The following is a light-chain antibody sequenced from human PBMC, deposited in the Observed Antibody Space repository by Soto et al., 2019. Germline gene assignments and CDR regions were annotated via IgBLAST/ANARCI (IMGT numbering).Light chain of an antibody. J-gene: IGLJ1*01. Sequence: QSALTQPRSVSGSPGQSVTLSCTGTSSDVGGYNYVSWYQQHPGKAPKLMIYDVSKRPSGVPDRFSGSKSGNTASLTISELQAEDEADYCCCSYAGSYRGYVFGTGTKLTVL. CDR2: DVS. CDR3: CSYAGSYRGYV. V-gene: IGLV2-11*01. CDR1: SSDVGGYNY.